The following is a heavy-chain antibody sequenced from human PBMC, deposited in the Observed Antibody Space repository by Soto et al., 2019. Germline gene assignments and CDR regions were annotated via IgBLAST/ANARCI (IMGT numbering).Heavy chain of an antibody. Sequence: CILKTPGKGLEWIGYIYYSGSTNYNPSLKSRVTISVDTSKNRFSLKLSSVTAADTAVYYCARRGRDGYNYLDYWGQGTLVTVSS. CDR2: IYYSGST. J-gene: IGHJ4*02. V-gene: IGHV4-59*08. CDR3: ARRGRDGYNYLDY. D-gene: IGHD5-12*01.